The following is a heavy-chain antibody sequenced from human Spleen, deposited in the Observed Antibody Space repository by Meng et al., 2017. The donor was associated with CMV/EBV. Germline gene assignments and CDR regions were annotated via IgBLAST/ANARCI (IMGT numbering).Heavy chain of an antibody. CDR1: GGSFSGYY. V-gene: IGHV4-34*01. Sequence: SETLSLTCAVYGGSFSGYYWSWIRQPPGKGLEWIGEINHSGSTNYNPSLKSRVTMSVDTSKNQFSLRLSSVTAADTAVYYCPHSTSSWGVGGWGRGTLVTVSS. D-gene: IGHD2/OR15-2a*01. J-gene: IGHJ4*02. CDR3: PHSTSSWGVGG. CDR2: INHSGST.